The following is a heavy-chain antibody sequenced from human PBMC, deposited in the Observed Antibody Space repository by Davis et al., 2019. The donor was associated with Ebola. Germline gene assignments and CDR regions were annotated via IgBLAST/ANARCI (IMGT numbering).Heavy chain of an antibody. V-gene: IGHV3-7*01. Sequence: GGSLRLSCAASGFTFRSYWMSWVRQAPGKGLEWVANIKRDGSEKYYVGSVKGRFTISRDNAKNSLYLQMNSLRAEDTAVYYCARVEDSSSWFVGWFDPWGQGTLVTVSS. CDR2: IKRDGSEK. D-gene: IGHD6-13*01. J-gene: IGHJ5*02. CDR1: GFTFRSYW. CDR3: ARVEDSSSWFVGWFDP.